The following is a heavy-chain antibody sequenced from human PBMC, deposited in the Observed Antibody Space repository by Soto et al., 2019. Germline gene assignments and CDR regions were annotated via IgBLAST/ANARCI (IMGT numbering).Heavy chain of an antibody. V-gene: IGHV3-21*02. CDR3: ASTVVTPLGFDL. CDR2: ISGRNYYI. D-gene: IGHD3-22*01. CDR1: GFTFSSYS. J-gene: IGHJ2*01. Sequence: EVQLVEAGGGRVKPGGSLKLSCGASGFTFSSYSMTWVRQSPGKGLEWVSSISGRNYYIDYADSVKGRFTILRDNAQNSLYLQMDSLRVEDTCIYYCASTVVTPLGFDLWGRGTLVTVSS.